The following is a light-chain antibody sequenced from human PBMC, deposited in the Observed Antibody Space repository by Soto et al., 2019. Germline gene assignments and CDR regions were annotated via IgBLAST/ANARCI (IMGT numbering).Light chain of an antibody. CDR2: EVS. Sequence: QSVLTQPASVSGSPGQTITISCTGTSSDVGSDNLVSWYQQHPGKAPKLLIYEVSKRPSGVSNRFSGSKSGNTASLTISGLQAEDEADYYCCSYAGSSTWVFGGGTKVTVL. CDR1: SSDVGSDNL. V-gene: IGLV2-23*02. CDR3: CSYAGSSTWV. J-gene: IGLJ3*02.